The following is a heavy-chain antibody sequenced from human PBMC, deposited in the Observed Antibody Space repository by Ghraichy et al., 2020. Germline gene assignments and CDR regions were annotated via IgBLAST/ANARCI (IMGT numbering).Heavy chain of an antibody. CDR3: ASTYTGVDY. J-gene: IGHJ4*02. Sequence: SETLSLTCTVSGGSISSSSYYWGWIRQPPGKGLEWIGSIYYSGSTYYNPSLKSRVTISVDTSKNQFSLKLSSVTAADTAVYYCASTYTGVDYWGQGTLVTVSS. CDR1: GGSISSSSYY. CDR2: IYYSGST. V-gene: IGHV4-39*01. D-gene: IGHD1-14*01.